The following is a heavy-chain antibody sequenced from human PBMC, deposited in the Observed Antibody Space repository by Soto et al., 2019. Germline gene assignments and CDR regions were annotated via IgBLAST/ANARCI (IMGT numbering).Heavy chain of an antibody. J-gene: IGHJ4*02. V-gene: IGHV2-5*02. D-gene: IGHD5-12*01. CDR3: AHIDPEIVTVGGHGGFDY. Sequence: QITLKESGPTLVRPPQTLTLTCTFSGFSLTSGVGVGWIRQPPGKALEWLALIYWDDDKRYSPSLKNRLTITTDTSKNQVVLTRTNVGPVDTATYFCAHIDPEIVTVGGHGGFDYWGQGTLVTVSS. CDR1: GFSLTSGVG. CDR2: IYWDDDK.